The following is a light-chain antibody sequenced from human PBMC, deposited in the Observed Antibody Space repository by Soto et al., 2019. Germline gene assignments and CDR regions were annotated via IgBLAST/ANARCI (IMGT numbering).Light chain of an antibody. V-gene: IGKV1-5*01. CDR3: QQYSSFSEA. Sequence: DIQMTQSPSSLSASVGDRVTITCRASQTISSWLAWYQQKPGKAPELLIYDASTLESGVPSRFSGSGSGTEFSLTISSLQPDDFATFYCQQYSSFSEAFGQGTKVDIK. CDR1: QTISSW. CDR2: DAS. J-gene: IGKJ1*01.